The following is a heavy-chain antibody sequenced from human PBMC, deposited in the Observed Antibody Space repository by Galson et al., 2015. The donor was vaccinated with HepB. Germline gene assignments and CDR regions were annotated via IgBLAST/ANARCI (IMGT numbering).Heavy chain of an antibody. D-gene: IGHD3-10*01. CDR1: GRTFSSYA. Sequence: SVKVSCKASGRTFSSYAINWVRQAPGQGLEWVGGIIPIFGTPKSAQKFQGSVTITADKSTSTAYMDLSSLRSEDTAVYYCARTTITMVRGIIDRYYYGIDVWGQGTTVTVSS. J-gene: IGHJ6*02. CDR3: ARTTITMVRGIIDRYYYGIDV. V-gene: IGHV1-69*06. CDR2: IIPIFGTP.